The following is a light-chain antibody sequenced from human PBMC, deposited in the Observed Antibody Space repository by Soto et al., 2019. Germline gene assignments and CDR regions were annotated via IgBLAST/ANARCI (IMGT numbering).Light chain of an antibody. CDR3: QQRSNWPST. CDR1: ESVSRY. CDR2: DAS. J-gene: IGKJ4*01. Sequence: EIVLTQSPATLSLSPGNRATLSCRASESVSRYLAWYQQKPGQALRLLIYDASNRATGIPARFSGSGSGTDFTLTITSLEPEDFAVYYCQQRSNWPSTFGGGTKVESK. V-gene: IGKV3-11*01.